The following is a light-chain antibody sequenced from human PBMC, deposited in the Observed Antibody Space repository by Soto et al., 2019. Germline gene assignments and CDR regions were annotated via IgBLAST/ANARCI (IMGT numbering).Light chain of an antibody. Sequence: DIVMTQSPDSLAVSLGERATINCKPSQSVLFTSNNKSYLGWYQQKVGQPPKLLIYWASTRESGVPDRFSGGGSGTDFTLTISSLQAEDVAVYYCQQYYRSPITFGQGTRLEIK. CDR3: QQYYRSPIT. CDR2: WAS. J-gene: IGKJ5*01. CDR1: QSVLFTSNNKSY. V-gene: IGKV4-1*01.